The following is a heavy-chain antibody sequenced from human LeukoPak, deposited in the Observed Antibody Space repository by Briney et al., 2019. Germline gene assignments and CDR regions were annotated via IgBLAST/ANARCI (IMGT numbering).Heavy chain of an antibody. CDR1: GFSFSGYA. D-gene: IGHD4-11*01. V-gene: IGHV3-23*01. Sequence: PGAPLRLSCAASGFSFSGYAMSWVRQAPGKGLEWVSGIGLSGGSTFYADSVKGRFTISRDNSKNTLYLQMNSLRAEDTAIYYCARKELTTPRIFLDVWGQGTTVAVSS. CDR2: IGLSGGST. J-gene: IGHJ6*02. CDR3: ARKELTTPRIFLDV.